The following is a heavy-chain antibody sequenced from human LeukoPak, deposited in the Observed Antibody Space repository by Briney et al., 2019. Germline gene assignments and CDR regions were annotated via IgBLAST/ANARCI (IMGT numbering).Heavy chain of an antibody. J-gene: IGHJ4*02. Sequence: SETLSLTCTVSGGSISSSSYYWGWIRQPPGKGLEWIGSIYYSGSTCYNPSLKSRVTISVDTSKNQFSLKLSSVTAADTAVYYCARAGYYDYVWGSYRQRFDYWGQGTLVTVSS. D-gene: IGHD3-16*02. CDR1: GGSISSSSYY. CDR2: IYYSGST. CDR3: ARAGYYDYVWGSYRQRFDY. V-gene: IGHV4-39*01.